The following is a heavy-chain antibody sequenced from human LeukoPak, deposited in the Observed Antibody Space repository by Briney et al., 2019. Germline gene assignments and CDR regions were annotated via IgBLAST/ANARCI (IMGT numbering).Heavy chain of an antibody. V-gene: IGHV4-39*07. CDR1: GGSISSSSYY. D-gene: IGHD3-22*01. J-gene: IGHJ4*02. Sequence: SETLSLTCTVSGGSISSSSYYWGWIRQPPGKGLEWIGSIYYSGSTYYNPSLKSRVTISVDTSKNQFSLKLSSVTAADTAVYYCARGYYYDSSGLLWGQGTLVTVSS. CDR3: ARGYYYDSSGLL. CDR2: IYYSGST.